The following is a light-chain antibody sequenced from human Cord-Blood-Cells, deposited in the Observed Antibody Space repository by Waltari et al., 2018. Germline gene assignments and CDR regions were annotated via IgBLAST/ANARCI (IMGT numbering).Light chain of an antibody. V-gene: IGKV1-39*01. CDR3: QQSYSTPPLT. Sequence: DIQMIQSPSSLSASVGDRVTITCRASQRISSYLNWYQQKPGKAPKLLIYAASSLQSGVPSRFSGSGSGTDFTLTINSLQPEDFATYYCQQSYSTPPLTFGGGTKVEIK. CDR2: AAS. CDR1: QRISSY. J-gene: IGKJ4*01.